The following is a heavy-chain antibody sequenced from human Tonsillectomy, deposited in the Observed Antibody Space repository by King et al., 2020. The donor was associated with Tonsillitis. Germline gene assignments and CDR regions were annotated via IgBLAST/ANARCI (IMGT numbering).Heavy chain of an antibody. CDR1: GFTFSSYG. CDR3: AKDSRSILNSSGWYLVSYFDY. D-gene: IGHD6-19*01. V-gene: IGHV3-30*18. J-gene: IGHJ4*02. Sequence: VQLVESGGGVVQPGRSLRLSCAASGFTFSSYGMHWVRQAPGKGLEWVAVISYDGSNKYYADSVKGRFTISRDNSKNTLYLQMNSLRAEDTAVYYCAKDSRSILNSSGWYLVSYFDYWGQGTLVTVSS. CDR2: ISYDGSNK.